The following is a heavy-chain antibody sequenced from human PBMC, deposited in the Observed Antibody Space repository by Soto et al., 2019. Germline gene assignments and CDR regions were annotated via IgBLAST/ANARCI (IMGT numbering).Heavy chain of an antibody. CDR2: ISAYDGKT. CDR1: GYTFNTYG. Sequence: ASVKVSCKTSGYTFNTYGINWVRQAPGQGLELMGWISAYDGKTTYAEKFQGRVTLTTDTSTSTAYMELRSLGSDDTATYYCARDPHEFWTSYWFDPWGQGTPVPVSS. CDR3: ARDPHEFWTSYWFDP. J-gene: IGHJ5*02. D-gene: IGHD3-3*01. V-gene: IGHV1-18*01.